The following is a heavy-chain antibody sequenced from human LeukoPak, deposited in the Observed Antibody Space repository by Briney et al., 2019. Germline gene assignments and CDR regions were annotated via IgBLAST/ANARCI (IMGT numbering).Heavy chain of an antibody. J-gene: IGHJ6*03. CDR1: GGSISSNSYY. V-gene: IGHV4-61*02. Sequence: NPSETLSLTCTVSGGSISSNSYYWSWIRQPAGEGLDWIGRIYTSGSTNYNPSLKSRVTMSVDTSKNQFSLKLSSVTAADTAVYYCARVDGRYFGAYYYYYMDVWGKGTTVTISS. CDR3: ARVDGRYFGAYYYYYMDV. CDR2: IYTSGST. D-gene: IGHD3-9*01.